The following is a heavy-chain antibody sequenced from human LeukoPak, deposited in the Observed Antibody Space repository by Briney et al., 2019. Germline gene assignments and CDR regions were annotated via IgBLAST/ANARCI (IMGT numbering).Heavy chain of an antibody. CDR3: ARHDSTYYDFWSGYYTDYYYYGMDV. CDR2: IKQDGSEK. J-gene: IGHJ6*02. V-gene: IGHV3-7*01. D-gene: IGHD3-3*01. CDR1: GFTFSSYW. Sequence: GGSLRLSCAASGFTFSSYWMSWVRQAPGKGLEWVANIKQDGSEKYYVDSVKGRFTISRDNAKNPLYLQMNSLRAEDTAVYYCARHDSTYYDFWSGYYTDYYYYGMDVWGQGTTVTVSS.